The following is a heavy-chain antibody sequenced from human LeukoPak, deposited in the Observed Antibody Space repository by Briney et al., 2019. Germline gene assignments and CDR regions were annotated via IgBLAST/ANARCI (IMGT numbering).Heavy chain of an antibody. D-gene: IGHD1-26*01. V-gene: IGHV3-33*03. CDR1: GFTFTTYG. CDR2: MWSDGNDK. Sequence: PGGSLRLSCAASGFTFTTYGMHWVRQAPGKGLEWVASMWSDGNDKYSADSVKGRFTISRDNAKNSLYLQMDSLRAEDTAVYYCARPRGWERRWYFDLWGRGTLVTVSS. CDR3: ARPRGWERRWYFDL. J-gene: IGHJ2*01.